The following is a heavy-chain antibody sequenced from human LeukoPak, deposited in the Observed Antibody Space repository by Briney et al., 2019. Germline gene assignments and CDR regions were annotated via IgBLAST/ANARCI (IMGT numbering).Heavy chain of an antibody. CDR3: ARFTFGGVIASMDY. J-gene: IGHJ4*02. Sequence: GSLRLSCAASGFTFSSYSMNWVRQAPGKGLEWVSSIISSSSYIYYADSVKGRFTISRYNAKNSLYLQMNSLRAEDTAVYYCARFTFGGVIASMDYWGQGTLVTVSS. CDR2: IISSSSYI. V-gene: IGHV3-21*01. D-gene: IGHD3-16*02. CDR1: GFTFSSYS.